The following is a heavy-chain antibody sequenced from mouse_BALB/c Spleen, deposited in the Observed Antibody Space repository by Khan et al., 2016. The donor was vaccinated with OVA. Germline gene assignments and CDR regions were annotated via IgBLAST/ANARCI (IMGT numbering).Heavy chain of an antibody. CDR2: ISYSGST. V-gene: IGHV3-2*02. CDR1: GYSITSGYV. J-gene: IGHJ2*01. CDR3: ARTAMIKY. D-gene: IGHD1-2*01. Sequence: EVQLQESGPGLVKPSQSLSLTCTVTGYSITSGYVWNWIRQFPGNKLECMSYISYSGSTKYNPSLKSRISITRDTSKNQFFLQLNSVTTEDTATYYCARTAMIKYWGQGTTLTVSS.